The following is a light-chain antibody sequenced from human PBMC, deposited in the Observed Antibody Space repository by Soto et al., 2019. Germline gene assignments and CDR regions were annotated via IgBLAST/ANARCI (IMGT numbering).Light chain of an antibody. V-gene: IGKV1-17*01. J-gene: IGKJ4*01. Sequence: DIQMTQSPSSLSASVGDRVPMTGRAREGIRNDLGWYQQKPGKAPKRPIYKASTLKSGVPSRFSGSGSGTEFTLTISSLQPDDFATYYCQQLNSYPLTFGGGTKVDIK. CDR2: KAS. CDR3: QQLNSYPLT. CDR1: EGIRND.